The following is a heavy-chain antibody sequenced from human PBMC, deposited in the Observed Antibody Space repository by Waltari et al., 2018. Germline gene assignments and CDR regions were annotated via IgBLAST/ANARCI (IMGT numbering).Heavy chain of an antibody. V-gene: IGHV4-38-2*01. J-gene: IGHJ4*02. CDR2: LYHSGST. D-gene: IGHD4-17*01. CDR3: ARVVRTVTTGYYFDY. CDR1: GYSISSGYF. Sequence: QVQLQESGPGLVKPSAPLSLTCAVSGYSISSGYFGGWRRQPPGKGLEWIGSLYHSGSTYYNPSLKSRVTISVDTSKNQFPLKLSSVTAADTAVYYCARVVRTVTTGYYFDYWGQGTLVTVSS.